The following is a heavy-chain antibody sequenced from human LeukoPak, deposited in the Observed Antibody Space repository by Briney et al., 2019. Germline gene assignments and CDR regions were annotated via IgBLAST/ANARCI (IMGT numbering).Heavy chain of an antibody. D-gene: IGHD3-16*02. V-gene: IGHV1-2*04. CDR2: INPNSGGT. J-gene: IGHJ3*02. Sequence: GASVKVSCKASGYTFTGYYMHWVRQAPGQGLEWMGWINPNSGGTNYAQKFQGWVTMTRDTSISTAYMELSRLRSDDTAVYYCARGGRHWSYPHFHDAFDIWGQGTMVTVSS. CDR3: ARGGRHWSYPHFHDAFDI. CDR1: GYTFTGYY.